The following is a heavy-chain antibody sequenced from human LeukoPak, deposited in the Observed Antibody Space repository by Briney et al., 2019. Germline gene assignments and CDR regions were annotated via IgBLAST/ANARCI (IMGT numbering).Heavy chain of an antibody. V-gene: IGHV3-7*01. J-gene: IGHJ4*02. Sequence: PGGSLRLSCAVSKFTFTFSSSWMSWVRQAPGKGLEWVGNIQPDGSEQYPVDSVKGRFTISRDNAKNSLYLQMNSLRAEDTAVYYCARGGITFGGVIVHWGQGTLVTVSS. CDR3: ARGGITFGGVIVH. CDR2: IQPDGSEQ. CDR1: KFTFTFSSSW. D-gene: IGHD3-16*02.